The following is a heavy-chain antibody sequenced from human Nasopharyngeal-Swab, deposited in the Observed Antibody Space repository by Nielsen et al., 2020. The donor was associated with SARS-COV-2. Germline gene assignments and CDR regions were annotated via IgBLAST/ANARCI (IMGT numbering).Heavy chain of an antibody. J-gene: IGHJ5*02. CDR2: INPSGGST. V-gene: IGHV1-46*01. Sequence: ASVKVSCKASGYTFTSYYMHWVRQAPGQGLEWMGIINPSGGSTSYAQKFQGRVTMTRDTSISTAYMELSRLRSDDTAVYYCARGWGVELLWFGELLNWFDPWGQGTLVTVSS. CDR3: ARGWGVELLWFGELLNWFDP. D-gene: IGHD3-10*01. CDR1: GYTFTSYY.